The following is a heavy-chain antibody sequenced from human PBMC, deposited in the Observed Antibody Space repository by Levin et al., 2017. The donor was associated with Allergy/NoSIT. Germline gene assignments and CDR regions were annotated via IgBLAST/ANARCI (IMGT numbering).Heavy chain of an antibody. Sequence: QPGGSLRLSCAASGFTFSSYSMNWVRQAPGKGLEWVSYISSSSSTIYYADSVKGRFTISRDNAKNSLYLQMNSLRAEDTAVYYCARSPPTPDYYYGMDVWGQGTTVTVSS. V-gene: IGHV3-48*01. J-gene: IGHJ6*02. CDR3: ARSPPTPDYYYGMDV. CDR2: ISSSSSTI. CDR1: GFTFSSYS.